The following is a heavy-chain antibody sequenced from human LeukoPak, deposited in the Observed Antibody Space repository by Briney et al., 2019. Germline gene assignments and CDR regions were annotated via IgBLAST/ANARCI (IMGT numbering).Heavy chain of an antibody. CDR2: ISYDGSNK. CDR1: GFTFSSYG. Sequence: GGSLRLSCAASGFTFSSYGMHWVRQAPGKGLEWVAVISYDGSNKYYADSVKGRFTISRDNSKNTLYLQMNSLRAEDTAVYYCAKADDSSGYYPTRFDYWGQGTLVTVSS. V-gene: IGHV3-30*18. D-gene: IGHD3-22*01. J-gene: IGHJ4*02. CDR3: AKADDSSGYYPTRFDY.